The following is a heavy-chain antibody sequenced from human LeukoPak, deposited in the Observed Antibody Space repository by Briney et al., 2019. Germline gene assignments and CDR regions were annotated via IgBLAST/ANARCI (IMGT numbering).Heavy chain of an antibody. CDR2: IIPIFGTA. CDR1: GYTFTSFG. Sequence: SVKVSCKASGYTFTSFGISWVRQAPGQGLEWMGGIIPIFGTANYAQKFHGRVTITTDESTSTAYMELSSLRSEDTAVYYCARGPGLERFDYWGQGTLVTVSS. CDR3: ARGPGLERFDY. D-gene: IGHD1-1*01. J-gene: IGHJ4*02. V-gene: IGHV1-69*05.